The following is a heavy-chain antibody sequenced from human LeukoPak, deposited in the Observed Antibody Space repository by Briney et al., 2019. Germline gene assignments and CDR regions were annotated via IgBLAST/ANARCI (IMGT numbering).Heavy chain of an antibody. J-gene: IGHJ6*03. Sequence: SVRVSCKASGGTFSSYAISWVRQAPGQGLEWMGGIIPIFGTANYAQKFQGRVTITTDESTSTAYMELSSLRSEDTAVYYCARGFKRITIFGVVPEGYYYYYMDVWGKGTTVTVSS. CDR2: IIPIFGTA. V-gene: IGHV1-69*05. D-gene: IGHD3-3*01. CDR1: GGTFSSYA. CDR3: ARGFKRITIFGVVPEGYYYYYMDV.